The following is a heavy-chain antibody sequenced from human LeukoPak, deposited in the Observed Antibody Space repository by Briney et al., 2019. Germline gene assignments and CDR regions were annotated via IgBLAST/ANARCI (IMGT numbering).Heavy chain of an antibody. V-gene: IGHV1-8*01. CDR3: ARDYYGSKSSSFDP. CDR2: MNPNSGNT. J-gene: IGHJ5*02. CDR1: GYTFTSYD. Sequence: GASVKVSCKASGYTFTSYDINWVRQATGQGLEWLGWMNPNSGNTGYAQNFQGRVTMTRNTSISTAYMELGSLRSEDTAVYYCARDYYGSKSSSFDPWGQGTLVTVSS. D-gene: IGHD3-10*01.